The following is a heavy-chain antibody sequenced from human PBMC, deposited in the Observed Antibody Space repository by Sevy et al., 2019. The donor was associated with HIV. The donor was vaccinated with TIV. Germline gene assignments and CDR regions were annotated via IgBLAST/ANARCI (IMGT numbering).Heavy chain of an antibody. J-gene: IGHJ4*02. V-gene: IGHV3-48*02. CDR2: ISSSSSTM. Sequence: GGSLRLSCAASGFTFSSYSMNWVRQAPGKGLEWVSYISSSSSTMYYADSVKGRFTISRDNAKNSLYLQMNSLRDEDTAVYYCARDFYCSGGSCYTRSRHFDYWGQGTLVTVSS. CDR1: GFTFSSYS. D-gene: IGHD2-15*01. CDR3: ARDFYCSGGSCYTRSRHFDY.